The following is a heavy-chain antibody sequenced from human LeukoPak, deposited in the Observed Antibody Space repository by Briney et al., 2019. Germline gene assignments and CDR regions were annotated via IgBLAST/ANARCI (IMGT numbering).Heavy chain of an antibody. V-gene: IGHV4-39*07. CDR1: GDSIDTRHYY. CDR2: IYYNLST. Sequence: SETLSLTCTVSGDSIDTRHYYWTWIRQPPGKGLEWIGSIYYNLSTSYNPSLLSRGTISVDTSKDHFSLRLTSVTAADTAMYYCAEGGDAYKVGNHWGPGTLVTVSS. CDR3: AEGGDAYKVGNH. J-gene: IGHJ1*01. D-gene: IGHD5-24*01.